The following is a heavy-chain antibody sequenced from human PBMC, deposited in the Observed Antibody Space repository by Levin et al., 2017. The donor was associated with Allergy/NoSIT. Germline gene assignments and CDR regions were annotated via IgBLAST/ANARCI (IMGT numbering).Heavy chain of an antibody. Sequence: PSETLSLTCAASGFSFTNSWMSWVRQAPGKGLEWVANINQAASQKYYVDSVKGRFTISRDNARNSLSLQMNSLRAEDTAVYYCATSKAAAGNDWGQGTLVTVSS. J-gene: IGHJ4*02. V-gene: IGHV3-7*03. CDR2: INQAASQK. CDR1: GFSFTNSW. CDR3: ATSKAAAGND. D-gene: IGHD6-13*01.